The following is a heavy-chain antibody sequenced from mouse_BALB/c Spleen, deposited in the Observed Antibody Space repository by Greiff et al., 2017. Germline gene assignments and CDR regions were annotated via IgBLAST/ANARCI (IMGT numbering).Heavy chain of an antibody. Sequence: EVKLMESGPGLVKPSQSLSLTCTVTGYSITSDYAWNWIRQFPGNKLEWMGYISYSGSTSYNPSLKSRISITRDTSKNQFFLQLNSVTTEDTATYYCARSSMITTRDWYFDVWGAGTTVTVSS. CDR3: ARSSMITTRDWYFDV. CDR1: GYSITSDYA. J-gene: IGHJ1*01. D-gene: IGHD2-4*01. V-gene: IGHV3-2*02. CDR2: ISYSGST.